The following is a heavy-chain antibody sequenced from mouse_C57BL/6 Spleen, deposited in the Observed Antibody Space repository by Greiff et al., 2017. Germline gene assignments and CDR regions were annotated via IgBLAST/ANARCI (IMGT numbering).Heavy chain of an antibody. J-gene: IGHJ2*01. Sequence: QVQLQQPGAELVRPGSSVKLSCKASSYPFTSFWMDWVKQRPGQGLEWIGNIYSSDSETHYNQKFKDKATFTVDKSSSTAYMQLSSLTSEDSAFYYCARHGYSYYFDYWGQGTTLTVSS. CDR2: IYSSDSET. V-gene: IGHV1-61*01. CDR1: SYPFTSFW. CDR3: ARHGYSYYFDY. D-gene: IGHD2-3*01.